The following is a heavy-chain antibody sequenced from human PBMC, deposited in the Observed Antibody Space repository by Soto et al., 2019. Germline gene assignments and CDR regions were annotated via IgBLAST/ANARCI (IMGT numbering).Heavy chain of an antibody. CDR3: AKDYVHNGYCSSTSCSGAFDI. J-gene: IGHJ3*02. D-gene: IGHD2-2*01. Sequence: GGSLRLSCAASGFTFDDYAMHWVRQAPGKGLEWVSSISWNSGTIGFADSVRGRFTISRDNAKNSLYLQMNSLRAEDTALYYCAKDYVHNGYCSSTSCSGAFDIWGQGTMVTVSS. V-gene: IGHV3-9*01. CDR2: ISWNSGTI. CDR1: GFTFDDYA.